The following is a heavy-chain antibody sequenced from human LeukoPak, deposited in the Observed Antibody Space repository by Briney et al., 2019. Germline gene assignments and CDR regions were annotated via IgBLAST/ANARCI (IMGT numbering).Heavy chain of an antibody. CDR3: ARAVRGRDGYNLVY. Sequence: NPSETLSLTCTVSGGSISSYYWSWIRQPPGKGLEWIGYIYYSGSTNYNPSLKSRVTISVDTSKNQFSLKLSSVTAADTAVYYCARAVRGRDGYNLVYWGQGTLVTVSS. CDR1: GGSISSYY. V-gene: IGHV4-59*01. J-gene: IGHJ4*02. CDR2: IYYSGST. D-gene: IGHD5-24*01.